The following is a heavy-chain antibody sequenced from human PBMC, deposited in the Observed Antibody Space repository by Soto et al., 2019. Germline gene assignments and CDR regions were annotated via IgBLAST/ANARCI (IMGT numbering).Heavy chain of an antibody. CDR2: IDPSDSYT. CDR1: GYSFTSYW. D-gene: IGHD6-6*01. V-gene: IGHV5-10-1*01. Sequence: GESLKISWKGSGYSFTSYWISWVRQMPGKGLEWMGRIDPSDSYTNYSPSFQGHVTISADKSISTAYLQWSSLKASDTAMYYCARPHTRGIAARPTYYYYYGMDVWGQGTTVTVSS. J-gene: IGHJ6*02. CDR3: ARPHTRGIAARPTYYYYYGMDV.